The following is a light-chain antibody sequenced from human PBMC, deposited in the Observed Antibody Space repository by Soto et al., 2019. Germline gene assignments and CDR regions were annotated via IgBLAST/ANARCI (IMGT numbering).Light chain of an antibody. V-gene: IGKV1-5*03. CDR2: KAS. CDR3: QQYHIYSGT. J-gene: IGKJ1*01. Sequence: DIPMTQSPSTLSASVGDRVTITCRASQTIDSWLAWYQQRPGKPPNLLIYKASTLASGVPSRFSGSGSGTEFTLTINSLQPDDFAIYYCQQYHIYSGTFGQGNKVEIK. CDR1: QTIDSW.